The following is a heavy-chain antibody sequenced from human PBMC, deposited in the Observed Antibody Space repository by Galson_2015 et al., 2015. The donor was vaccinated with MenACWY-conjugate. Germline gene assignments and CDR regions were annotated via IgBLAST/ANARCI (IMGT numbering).Heavy chain of an antibody. CDR3: ARMHIVLDATDAFDI. Sequence: LVKPTQTLTLTCTFSGFSLSTYEMCIYWVRQPPGKALEWLARIDLRDNKYYTTSLKTRLTISKDTSTNQVVLTMTNVDPVDTATYYCARMHIVLDATDAFDIWGQGTMVTVSS. CDR2: IDLRDNK. V-gene: IGHV2-70*11. J-gene: IGHJ3*02. CDR1: GFSLSTYEMC. D-gene: IGHD3-22*01.